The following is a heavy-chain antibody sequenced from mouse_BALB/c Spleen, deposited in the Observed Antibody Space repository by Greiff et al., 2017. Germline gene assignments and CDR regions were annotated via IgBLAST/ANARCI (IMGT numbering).Heavy chain of an antibody. D-gene: IGHD1-3*01. Sequence: EVKLQESGPGLVKPSQSLSLSCSATGYSITSCYFWYWIRQFPGNQREWRGYIRYDGSNNYNPSLKNRISITRDTSKNQIFLKLNSVTTEDTATYYCARDREIKGWFAYWGQGTLVTVSA. CDR1: GYSITSCYF. J-gene: IGHJ3*01. CDR3: ARDREIKGWFAY. V-gene: IGHV3-6*02. CDR2: IRYDGSN.